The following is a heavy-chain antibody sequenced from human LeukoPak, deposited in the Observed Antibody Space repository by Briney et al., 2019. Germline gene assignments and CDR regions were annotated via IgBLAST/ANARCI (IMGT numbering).Heavy chain of an antibody. Sequence: ASVTVSCKASGGTFISYAISWVRQAPGQGLEWMGRIIPILGIANYAQKFQGRVTITADKSTSTAYMELSSLRSEDTAVYYCARVDIVVVPAAITNYYYYGMDVWGQGTTVTVSS. CDR1: GGTFISYA. CDR2: IIPILGIA. V-gene: IGHV1-69*04. D-gene: IGHD2-2*01. J-gene: IGHJ6*02. CDR3: ARVDIVVVPAAITNYYYYGMDV.